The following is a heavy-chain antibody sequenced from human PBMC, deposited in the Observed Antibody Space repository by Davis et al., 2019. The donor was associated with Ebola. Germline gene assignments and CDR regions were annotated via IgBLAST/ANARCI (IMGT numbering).Heavy chain of an antibody. CDR1: GFTFSDYY. Sequence: GGSLRLSCAASGFTFSDYYMSWIRQAPGKGLEWVSYISSSGSTIYYADSVKGRFTISRDNAKNSPYLQMNSLRAEDTAVYYCARGLRITGTTWYYGMDVWGQGTTVTVSS. CDR2: ISSSGSTI. J-gene: IGHJ6*02. D-gene: IGHD1-20*01. CDR3: ARGLRITGTTWYYGMDV. V-gene: IGHV3-11*01.